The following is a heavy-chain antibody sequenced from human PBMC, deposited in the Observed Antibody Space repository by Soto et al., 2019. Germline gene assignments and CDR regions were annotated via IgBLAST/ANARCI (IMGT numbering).Heavy chain of an antibody. CDR2: IIPIFGTA. CDR3: ARGVYYYDSSGLDAFDI. CDR1: GATFSSYA. D-gene: IGHD3-22*01. J-gene: IGHJ3*02. Sequence: SVKVSCKASGATFSSYANSWVRQAPGQGLEWMGGIIPIFGTANYAQKFQGRVTITADESTSTAYMELSSLRSEDTAVNYCARGVYYYDSSGLDAFDIWGQGTMVTVSS. V-gene: IGHV1-69*13.